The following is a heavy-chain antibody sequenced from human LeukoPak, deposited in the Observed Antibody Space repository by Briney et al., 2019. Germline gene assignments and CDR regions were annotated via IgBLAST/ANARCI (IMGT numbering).Heavy chain of an antibody. Sequence: GGSLRLSCAASGFTFSSYGMHWVRQAPGKGLEWVSSISSSSSYIYYADSVKGRFTISRDNAKNSLYLQMNSLRAEDTAVYYCARDNRVLISSSTNFDYWGQGTLVTVSS. J-gene: IGHJ4*02. D-gene: IGHD6-6*01. CDR3: ARDNRVLISSSTNFDY. V-gene: IGHV3-21*01. CDR1: GFTFSSYG. CDR2: ISSSSSYI.